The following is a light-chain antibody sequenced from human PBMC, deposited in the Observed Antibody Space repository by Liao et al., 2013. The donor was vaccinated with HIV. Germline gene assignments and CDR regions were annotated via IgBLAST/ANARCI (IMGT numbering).Light chain of an antibody. CDR3: QVWDSGSDNYV. CDR2: YNN. CDR1: NIESKS. Sequence: SYVLTQTPSVSVAPGKTARVTCEGSNIESKSVHWYQQRPGQAPVVVIFYNNDRPSGIPERFSGSNSGNTATLTISRVEVGDEADYYCQVWDSGSDNYVFGTGTKVTVL. J-gene: IGLJ1*01. V-gene: IGLV3-21*04.